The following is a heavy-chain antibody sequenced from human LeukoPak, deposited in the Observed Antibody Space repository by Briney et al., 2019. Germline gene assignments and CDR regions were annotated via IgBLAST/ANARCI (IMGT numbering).Heavy chain of an antibody. D-gene: IGHD3-9*01. CDR1: GFTFSSYA. Sequence: GGSLRLSCAASGFTFSSYAMSWVRQAPGKGLEWVSAISGSGGSTYYADSVKGRFTISRDNSKNTLYLQMNSLSAEDTAVYYCAKDLRRYFDWISHFDYWGQGTLVTVSS. J-gene: IGHJ4*02. V-gene: IGHV3-23*01. CDR3: AKDLRRYFDWISHFDY. CDR2: ISGSGGST.